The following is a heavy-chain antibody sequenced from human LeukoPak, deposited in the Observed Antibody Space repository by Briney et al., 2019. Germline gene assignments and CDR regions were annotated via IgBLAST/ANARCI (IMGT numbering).Heavy chain of an antibody. J-gene: IGHJ5*02. V-gene: IGHV1-24*01. CDR1: GYTLTELS. D-gene: IGHD3-10*01. CDR3: ATRYDPYSGNWFDP. Sequence: ASVKVSFKVSGYTLTELSMHWVRQAPGKGLEWMGGFDPEDGETIYAQKFQGRVTMTEDTSTDTAYMELSSLRSEDTAVYYCATRYDPYSGNWFDPWGQGTLVTVSS. CDR2: FDPEDGET.